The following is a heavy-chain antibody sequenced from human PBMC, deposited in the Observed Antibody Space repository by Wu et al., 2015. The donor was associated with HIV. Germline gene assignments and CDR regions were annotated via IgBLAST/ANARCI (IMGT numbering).Heavy chain of an antibody. J-gene: IGHJ6*02. V-gene: IGHV1-8*01. CDR1: GYTFAIYD. CDR2: MNPNSGNT. Sequence: QVQLVQSGAEVKKPGASVKVSCKTSGYTFAIYDINWVRQAAGQGLEWMGWMNPNSGNTGYAEKFQYRIIMTRDTSTSTAYMELSFLNSEDTAVYYCARAHYYGSGRPTGLYYAMDEWGQRDHSHRLV. CDR3: ARAHYYGSGRPTGLYYAMDE. D-gene: IGHD3-10*01.